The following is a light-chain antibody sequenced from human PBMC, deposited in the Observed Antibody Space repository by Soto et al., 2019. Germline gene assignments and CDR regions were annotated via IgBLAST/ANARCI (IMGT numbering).Light chain of an antibody. CDR1: QSVSTN. J-gene: IGKJ1*01. CDR2: GAS. CDR3: QQYNDWPQT. V-gene: IGKV3-15*01. Sequence: EIVMTQSPGTLSLSPGERATLSCRASQSVSTNLAWYQQIPGQAPRLLIYGASTMDTGIPARFSGSGSGTEFTLAISSLQSEDFAVYYCQQYNDWPQTFGLGTKVEIK.